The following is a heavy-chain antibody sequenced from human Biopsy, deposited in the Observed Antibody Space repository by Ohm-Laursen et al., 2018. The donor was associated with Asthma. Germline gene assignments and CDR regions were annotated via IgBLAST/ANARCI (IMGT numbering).Heavy chain of an antibody. CDR2: TIPIFGTA. CDR3: ARDPHNSYLASLRTKFNYYYYGMDV. CDR1: GGTFSRYA. J-gene: IGHJ6*02. D-gene: IGHD1-7*01. Sequence: ASVKVSCKASGGTFSRYAISWVRQAPGQGLEWMGGTIPIFGTANYAQKFQGRVTITADESTGTAYMELSSLRSEDTAVYYCARDPHNSYLASLRTKFNYYYYGMDVWGQGTTVTVSS. V-gene: IGHV1-69*13.